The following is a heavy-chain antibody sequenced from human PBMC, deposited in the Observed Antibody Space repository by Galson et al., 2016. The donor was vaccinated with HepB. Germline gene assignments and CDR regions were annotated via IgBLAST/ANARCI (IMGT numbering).Heavy chain of an antibody. J-gene: IGHJ5*01. CDR3: ARVGDWGGDCPWGNWFDS. CDR1: GYTFTSYY. V-gene: IGHV1-46*01. Sequence: SVKVSCKASGYTFTSYYIHWVRQAPGQGLEWMGIINPTGGSTNYAQKFQGRVAMTADTSTSTLYMELSSLTSEDTALYYCARVGDWGGDCPWGNWFDSWGQGTLISVSS. D-gene: IGHD2-21*02. CDR2: INPTGGST.